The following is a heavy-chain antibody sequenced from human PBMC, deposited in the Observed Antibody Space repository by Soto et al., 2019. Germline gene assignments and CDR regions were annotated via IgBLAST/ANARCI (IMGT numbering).Heavy chain of an antibody. CDR2: IWYDGSNK. V-gene: IGHV3-33*01. D-gene: IGHD2-15*01. J-gene: IGHJ6*03. Sequence: GGSLRLSCAASGFTFSSYGMHWVRQAPGKGLEWVAVIWYDGSNKYYADSVKGRFTISRDNSKNTLYLQMNSLRAEDTAVYYCARPLGYCSGGSCYGDWGYYYYYMDVWGKGTTVTVSS. CDR1: GFTFSSYG. CDR3: ARPLGYCSGGSCYGDWGYYYYYMDV.